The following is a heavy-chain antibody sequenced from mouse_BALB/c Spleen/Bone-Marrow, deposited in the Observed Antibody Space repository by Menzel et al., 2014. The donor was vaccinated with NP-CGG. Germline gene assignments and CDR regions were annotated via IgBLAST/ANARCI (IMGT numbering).Heavy chain of an antibody. D-gene: IGHD2-10*02. CDR1: GFTFSDFY. Sequence: EVKLMESGGGLVQPGDSLRLSCATSGFTFSDFYMEWVRQPPGKRLEWIAASRNKAKYYTTEYSASVKGRFIVSRDTSQSVLYLQMNALRAEDPAIYYCARDVGYGNYFVYWGQGTLVTVSA. CDR2: SRNKAKYYTT. V-gene: IGHV7-1*02. J-gene: IGHJ3*01. CDR3: ARDVGYGNYFVY.